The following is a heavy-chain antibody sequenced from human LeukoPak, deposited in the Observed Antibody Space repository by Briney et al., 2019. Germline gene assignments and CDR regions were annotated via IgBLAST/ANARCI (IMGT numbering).Heavy chain of an antibody. CDR2: IYYSGST. CDR1: GGCISSGGYY. D-gene: IGHD6-19*01. V-gene: IGHV4-31*03. Sequence: SETLSLTCTVSGGCISSGGYYWSWIRQHPGKGLEWIGYIYYSGSTYYNPSLKSRVTISVDTSKNQFSLKLSSVTAADTAVYYCARHQSSGWYGLHYYGMDVWGQGTTVTVSS. CDR3: ARHQSSGWYGLHYYGMDV. J-gene: IGHJ6*02.